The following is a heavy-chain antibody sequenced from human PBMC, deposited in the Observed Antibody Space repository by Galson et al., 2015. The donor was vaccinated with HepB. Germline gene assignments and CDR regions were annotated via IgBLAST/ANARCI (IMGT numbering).Heavy chain of an antibody. J-gene: IGHJ4*02. D-gene: IGHD4-17*01. V-gene: IGHV3-33*01. Sequence: SLRLSCAASGFTFGGYGMHWVRQAPGKGLEWVGVIWYDGSNQHYADSVKGRFTIPRDNSKNILYLQMNSLRAEDTAVYYCAREGRITVTIFDYWGQGSLVTVSS. CDR3: AREGRITVTIFDY. CDR2: IWYDGSNQ. CDR1: GFTFGGYG.